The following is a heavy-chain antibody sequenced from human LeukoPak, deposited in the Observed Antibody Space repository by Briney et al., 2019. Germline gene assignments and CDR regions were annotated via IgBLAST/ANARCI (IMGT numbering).Heavy chain of an antibody. CDR1: GFTFSSYA. CDR2: ISYDGSNK. Sequence: GGSLRLSCAASGFTFSSYAMSWVRQAPGKGLEWVAVISYDGSNKYYADSVKGRFTISRDNSKNTLYLQMNSLRAEDTAVYYCAKDFFRWQTGCFDYWGQGTLVTVSS. CDR3: AKDFFRWQTGCFDY. D-gene: IGHD3-9*01. V-gene: IGHV3-30*18. J-gene: IGHJ4*02.